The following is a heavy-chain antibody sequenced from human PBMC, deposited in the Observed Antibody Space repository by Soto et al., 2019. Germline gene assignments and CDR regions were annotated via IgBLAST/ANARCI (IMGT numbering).Heavy chain of an antibody. CDR2: VYYSGST. CDR1: GGSISSGGYY. D-gene: IGHD2-21*02. Sequence: PSETLSLTCTVSGGSISSGGYYWSWIRQHPGKGLEWIGYVYYSGSTYYNPSLKSRVTISVDTSKNQFSLKLSSVTAADTAVYYFARGLAYCCGDCPPGYYYYYGMDVWGQGTTVTVSS. V-gene: IGHV4-31*03. J-gene: IGHJ6*02. CDR3: ARGLAYCCGDCPPGYYYYYGMDV.